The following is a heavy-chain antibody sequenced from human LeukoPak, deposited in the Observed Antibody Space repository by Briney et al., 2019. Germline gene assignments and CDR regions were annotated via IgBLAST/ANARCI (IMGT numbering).Heavy chain of an antibody. Sequence: SVKVSCKASGGTFSSYAISWVRQAPGQGLEWMGGIIPIFGTANYAQKFQGRVTITADESTSTAYMELSSLRSEDTAVYYCARGGGYFLIDAFDIWGLGTMVTVSS. V-gene: IGHV1-69*13. J-gene: IGHJ3*02. CDR2: IIPIFGTA. CDR3: ARGGGYFLIDAFDI. D-gene: IGHD3-22*01. CDR1: GGTFSSYA.